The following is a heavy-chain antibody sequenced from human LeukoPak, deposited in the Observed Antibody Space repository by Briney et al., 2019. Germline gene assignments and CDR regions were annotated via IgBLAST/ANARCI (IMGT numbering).Heavy chain of an antibody. Sequence: SETLSLTCAVSGGSISSSNWWSWVRQPPGKGLEWIGEIYHSGSTNYNPSLKSRVTISVDKSKNQFSLKLSSVTAADTAVYYCARSPVGPRRIYYFDYWGQGTLVTVSS. CDR1: GGSISSSNW. CDR2: IYHSGST. CDR3: ARSPVGPRRIYYFDY. J-gene: IGHJ4*02. D-gene: IGHD2-15*01. V-gene: IGHV4-4*02.